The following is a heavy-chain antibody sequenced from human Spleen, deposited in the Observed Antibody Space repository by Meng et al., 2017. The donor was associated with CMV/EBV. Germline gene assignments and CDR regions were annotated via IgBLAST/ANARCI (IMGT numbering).Heavy chain of an antibody. CDR3: VRDNWRYEYGLDV. D-gene: IGHD3-3*01. CDR2: ITFDGSNK. V-gene: IGHV3-30*02. Sequence: GGSLRLSCAASRFTLSSHGMHWVRQAPGKGLEWVAFITFDGSNKYYADSVKGRFTISRDTSKNTLYVQMNSLRTEDTAVYYCVRDNWRYEYGLDVWGQGTTVTVSS. J-gene: IGHJ6*02. CDR1: RFTLSSHG.